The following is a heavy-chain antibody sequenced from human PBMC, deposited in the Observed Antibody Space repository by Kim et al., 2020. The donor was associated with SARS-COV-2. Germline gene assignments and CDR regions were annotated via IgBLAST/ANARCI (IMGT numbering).Heavy chain of an antibody. Sequence: GGSLRLSCVASGFTFSSYSMNWVRQAPGKGLEWVSCITISSSTITYADSVKGRFTVSRDNAENSLFLQINSLRDEDTAMYYCARGNWGYDYWGQGTLVTVSA. CDR1: GFTFSSYS. J-gene: IGHJ4*02. D-gene: IGHD7-27*01. CDR3: ARGNWGYDY. CDR2: ITISSSTI. V-gene: IGHV3-48*02.